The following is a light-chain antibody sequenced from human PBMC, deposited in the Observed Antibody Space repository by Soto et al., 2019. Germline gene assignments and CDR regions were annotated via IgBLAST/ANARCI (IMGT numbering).Light chain of an antibody. V-gene: IGKV3-15*01. Sequence: EIVMTQSPATLSVSPGEGATLSCRASQSVGNNIAWYQQTPGQAPRIANYGASTRETGIPARFSGSGSGTEFTLTISSLQSEDFAVYYCQQYNNWTLTFGGGTQVDI. CDR2: GAS. J-gene: IGKJ4*01. CDR1: QSVGNN. CDR3: QQYNNWTLT.